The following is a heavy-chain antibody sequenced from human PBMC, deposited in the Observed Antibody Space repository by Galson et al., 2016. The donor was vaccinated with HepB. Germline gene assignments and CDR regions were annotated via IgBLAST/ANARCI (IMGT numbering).Heavy chain of an antibody. CDR2: ISYDGANQ. D-gene: IGHD1-26*01. CDR1: GFTFSNYA. J-gene: IGHJ4*02. CDR3: ERENHPLPSGSYLGGEVGILDC. Sequence: SLRLSCAASGFTFSNYAMHWVRQAPGKGLEWVAVISYDGANQYYADSVKGRFTISRDNSKNTLFLQMNRVRPEDTAVFYCERENHPLPSGSYLGGEVGILDCGGQGTLVPVSS. V-gene: IGHV3-30*04.